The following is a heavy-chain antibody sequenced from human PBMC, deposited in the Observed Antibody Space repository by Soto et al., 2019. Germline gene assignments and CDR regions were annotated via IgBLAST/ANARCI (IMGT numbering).Heavy chain of an antibody. Sequence: VSWGTICDLGDCRLRIRQPPGKGLEWIGFIYQSGSTYYYPSLKSRVTMSLDRPKNQFSLKLSSVTAADTAVYYCASYLLFYDSDGVSGDHSCHIWGHGIMVTV. V-gene: IGHV4-30-2*01. CDR3: ASYLLFYDSDGVSGDHSCHI. D-gene: IGHD3-10*02. J-gene: IGHJ3*02. CDR2: IYQSGST. CDR1: WGTICDLGDC.